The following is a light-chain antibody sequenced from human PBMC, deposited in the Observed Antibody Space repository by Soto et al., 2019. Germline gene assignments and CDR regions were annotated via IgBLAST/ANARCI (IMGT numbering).Light chain of an antibody. CDR3: SAYAGSNNWL. J-gene: IGLJ3*02. CDR1: SSYVGGYKY. CDR2: EVS. V-gene: IGLV2-8*01. Sequence: QSALTQPPSASGSPGQSVTISCTGTSSYVGGYKYVSWYQQHPGKAPKLMIYEVSKRPSGVPDRFSGSKSGNTASLTVSVLQAEDEADYYCSAYAGSNNWLFGGGTKLTVL.